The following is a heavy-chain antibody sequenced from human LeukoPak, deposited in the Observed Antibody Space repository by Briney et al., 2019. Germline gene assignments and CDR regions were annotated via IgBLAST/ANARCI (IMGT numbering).Heavy chain of an antibody. CDR3: ARDLTYCSSTSCYPHWFDP. Sequence: ASVKVSCKASGYTFTSYYMHWVRQAPGQGLEWMGIINPSGGSTSYAQKFQGRVTMTRDMSTSTVYMELSSLRSEDTAVYYCARDLTYCSSTSCYPHWFDPWGQGTLVTVSS. CDR2: INPSGGST. CDR1: GYTFTSYY. D-gene: IGHD2-2*01. J-gene: IGHJ5*02. V-gene: IGHV1-46*01.